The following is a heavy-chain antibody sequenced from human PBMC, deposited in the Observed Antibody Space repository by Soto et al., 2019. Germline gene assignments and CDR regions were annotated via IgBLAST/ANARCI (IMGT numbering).Heavy chain of an antibody. Sequence: SGPPLVNPTQTLTLTCTFSGFSLSTSGMCVSWIRQPPGKALEWLALIDWDDDKYYSTSLKTRLTISKDTSKNQVVLTMTNMDPVDTATYYCARIFTLAALARGMDVWGQVTTVTVAS. CDR2: IDWDDDK. CDR1: GFSLSTSGMC. J-gene: IGHJ6*02. D-gene: IGHD2-15*01. V-gene: IGHV2-70*01. CDR3: ARIFTLAALARGMDV.